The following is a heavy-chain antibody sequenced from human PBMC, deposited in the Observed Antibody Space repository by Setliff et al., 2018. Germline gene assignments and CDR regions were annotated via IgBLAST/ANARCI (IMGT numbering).Heavy chain of an antibody. CDR2: ISAYNGNT. V-gene: IGHV1-18*01. Sequence: ASVKVSCKASGYTFTSYGISWVRQAPGQGLEWMGWISAYNGNTNYAQKLQGRVTVTTDTFTNTGYMELRSLRSDDTAFYYCARADYSSSLHYFDCWGQGTL. CDR1: GYTFTSYG. D-gene: IGHD6-13*01. J-gene: IGHJ4*02. CDR3: ARADYSSSLHYFDC.